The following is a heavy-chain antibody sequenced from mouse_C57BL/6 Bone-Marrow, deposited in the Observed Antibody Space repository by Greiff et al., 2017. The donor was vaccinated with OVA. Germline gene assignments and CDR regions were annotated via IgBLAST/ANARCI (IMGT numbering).Heavy chain of an antibody. D-gene: IGHD2-4*01. CDR1: GFTFSSYT. J-gene: IGHJ3*01. CDR2: ISGGGGNT. V-gene: IGHV5-9*01. Sequence: EVKLMESGGGLVKPGGSLKLSCAASGFTFSSYTMSWVRQTPEKRLEWVATISGGGGNTYYPDSVKGRFTISRDNAKNTLYLQMGSLRSEDTALYYCAREGSYDYDGAWFAYWGQGTLVTVSA. CDR3: AREGSYDYDGAWFAY.